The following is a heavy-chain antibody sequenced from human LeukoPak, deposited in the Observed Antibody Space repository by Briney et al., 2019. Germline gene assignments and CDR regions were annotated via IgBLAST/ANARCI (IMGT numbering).Heavy chain of an antibody. CDR2: TYYRSKWYN. J-gene: IGHJ5*02. D-gene: IGHD1-26*01. Sequence: SQTLSLTCAISGDSVSSNSAAWNWIRQSPSRGLEWLGRTYYRSKWYNDYAVSVKSRITINPDTSKNQFSLQLNSVTPEDTAVYYCATSKFDRYSGTNWSWFDPWGQGTLVTVSS. V-gene: IGHV6-1*01. CDR1: GDSVSSNSAA. CDR3: ATSKFDRYSGTNWSWFDP.